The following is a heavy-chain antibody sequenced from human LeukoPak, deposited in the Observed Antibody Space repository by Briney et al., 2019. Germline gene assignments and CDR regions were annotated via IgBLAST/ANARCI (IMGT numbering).Heavy chain of an antibody. Sequence: SETLSLTCTVSGGSIGSSSYYWGWIRQPPGKGLEWIGSIYYSGSTYYNPSLKSRVTISVDTSKNQFSLKLSSVTAADTAVYYCARGPGKGDSSSWYRGNWFDPRGQGTLVTVSS. CDR3: ARGPGKGDSSSWYRGNWFDP. J-gene: IGHJ5*02. D-gene: IGHD6-13*01. CDR2: IYYSGST. CDR1: GGSIGSSSYY. V-gene: IGHV4-39*07.